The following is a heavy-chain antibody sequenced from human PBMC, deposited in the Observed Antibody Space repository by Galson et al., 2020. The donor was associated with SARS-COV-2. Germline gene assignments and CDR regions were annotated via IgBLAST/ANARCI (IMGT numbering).Heavy chain of an antibody. V-gene: IGHV4-39*01. Sequence: SETLSLTCSVFGGSLNKADYYWGWIRQSPGKGLEWIGTMSDSGATLHNPSLKSRVTVSVDTSKNEVSLKLTSVIAGDTARYYCVRRRVTRNRDYMDIWGNGTTVIVSS. CDR3: VRRRVTRNRDYMDI. CDR1: GGSLNKADYY. J-gene: IGHJ6*03. D-gene: IGHD2-21*02. CDR2: MSDSGAT.